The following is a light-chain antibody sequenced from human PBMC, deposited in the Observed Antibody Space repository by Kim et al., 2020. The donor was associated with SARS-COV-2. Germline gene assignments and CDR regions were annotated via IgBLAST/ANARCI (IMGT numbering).Light chain of an antibody. CDR3: SAWDSSLSVWV. Sequence: QTATLTCTGNSKNVGDQGAAWLQQHQGHPPKLLSYRDNNRPSGISERLSASRSGNTASLTITGLQPEDEADYYCSAWDSSLSVWVFGGGTKLTVL. J-gene: IGLJ3*02. V-gene: IGLV10-54*01. CDR1: SKNVGDQG. CDR2: RDN.